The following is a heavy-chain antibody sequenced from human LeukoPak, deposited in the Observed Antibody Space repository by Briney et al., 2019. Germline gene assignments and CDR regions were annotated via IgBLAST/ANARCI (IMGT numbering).Heavy chain of an antibody. J-gene: IGHJ4*02. CDR2: MSGSGGST. CDR1: GFTFNNYA. Sequence: GGSLRLSCVASGFTFNNYAVSWVRQAPGKGLEWVSAMSGSGGSTYYADSVKGRFTISRDNSKNTVYLQMNSLRAEDTAVYYCAKDRFYDYVRGSYRYTGPNYFDYWGQGILVTVSS. CDR3: AKDRFYDYVRGSYRYTGPNYFDY. V-gene: IGHV3-23*01. D-gene: IGHD3-16*02.